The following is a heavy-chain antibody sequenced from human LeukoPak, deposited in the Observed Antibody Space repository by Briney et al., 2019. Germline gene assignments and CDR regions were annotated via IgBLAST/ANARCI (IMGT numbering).Heavy chain of an antibody. V-gene: IGHV4-34*01. J-gene: IGHJ4*02. Sequence: AGGSLGLSCAASGFTFSSYAMSWVRQAPGKGLEWIGEINHRGSANYNPSLKSRVTFSMDTSKSQVSLKVTSVTAADTAVYYCARGDRITVTRSRPRPYLDFWGQGTLVSASS. D-gene: IGHD4-17*01. CDR1: GFTFSSYA. CDR2: INHRGSA. CDR3: ARGDRITVTRSRPRPYLDF.